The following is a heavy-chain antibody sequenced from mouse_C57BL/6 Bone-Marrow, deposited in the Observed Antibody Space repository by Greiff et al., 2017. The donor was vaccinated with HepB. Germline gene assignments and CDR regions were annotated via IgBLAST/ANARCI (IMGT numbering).Heavy chain of an antibody. CDR2: ISDGGSYT. V-gene: IGHV5-4*01. J-gene: IGHJ3*01. D-gene: IGHD1-1*02. CDR3: ARDYAWLAY. CDR1: GFTFSSYA. Sequence: VQLKESGGGLVKPGGSLKLSCAASGFTFSSYAMSWVRQTPEKRLEWVATISDGGSYTYYPDNVKGRFTISRDNAKNNLYLQMSHLKSEDTAMCYCARDYAWLAYWGQGTLVTVSA.